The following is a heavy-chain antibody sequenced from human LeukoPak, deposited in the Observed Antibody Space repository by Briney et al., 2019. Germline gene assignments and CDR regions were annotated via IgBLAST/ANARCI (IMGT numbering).Heavy chain of an antibody. CDR1: GFTFSGSA. J-gene: IGHJ4*02. CDR2: IRNKANSYAT. D-gene: IGHD3-22*01. CDR3: TRRSSDDSSGYYVH. Sequence: GGSLKLSCAASGFTFSGSAMHWVRQASGKGLEWVGRIRNKANSYATAYSGSVKGRFTISRDDSKNTAYLRMNSLKTEDTAVYYCTRRSSDDSSGYYVHWGQGTLVTVSS. V-gene: IGHV3-73*01.